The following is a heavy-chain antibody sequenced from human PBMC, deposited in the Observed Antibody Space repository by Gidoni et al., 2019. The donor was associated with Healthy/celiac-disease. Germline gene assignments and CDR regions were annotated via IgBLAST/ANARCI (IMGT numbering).Heavy chain of an antibody. CDR2: ISYDGSNK. D-gene: IGHD1-1*01. V-gene: IGHV3-30*18. CDR1: GFTFSSYG. J-gene: IGHJ4*02. Sequence: QVHLVESGGCVVQPGRSLRLSCSASGFTFSSYGMHWVRQAPGKGLEWVAVISYDGSNKYYADSVKGRFTISRDNSKNTLYLQMNSLRAEDTAVYYCAKERVPSFDYWGQGTLVTVSS. CDR3: AKERVPSFDY.